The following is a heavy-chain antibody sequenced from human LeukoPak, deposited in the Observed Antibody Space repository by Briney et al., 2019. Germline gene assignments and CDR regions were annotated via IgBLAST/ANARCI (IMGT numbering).Heavy chain of an antibody. CDR3: AKRGVVIRVILVGFHKEAYYFDS. Sequence: GGSLRLSCAVSGFTLSNYGLSWGRPAPGKGLEWVAGISGSGGSTNYADSVKGRFTISRDNPKNTLYLQMNSLRAEDTAVYFCAKRGVVIRVILVGFHKEAYYFDSWGQGALVIVSS. J-gene: IGHJ4*02. CDR2: ISGSGGST. D-gene: IGHD3-22*01. V-gene: IGHV3-23*01. CDR1: GFTLSNYG.